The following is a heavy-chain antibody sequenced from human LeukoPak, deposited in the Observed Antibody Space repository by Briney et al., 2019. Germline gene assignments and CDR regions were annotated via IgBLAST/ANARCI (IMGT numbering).Heavy chain of an antibody. CDR3: ARAGGDSGYDSPNDAFDI. V-gene: IGHV3-30-3*01. CDR1: GFTFSSYA. Sequence: GGSLRLSCAASGFTFSSYAMHWVRQAPGKGLGWVAVISYDGSNKYYADSVKGRFTISRDNSKNTLYLQMNSLRAEDTAAYYCARAGGDSGYDSPNDAFDIWGQGTMVTVSS. CDR2: ISYDGSNK. D-gene: IGHD5-12*01. J-gene: IGHJ3*02.